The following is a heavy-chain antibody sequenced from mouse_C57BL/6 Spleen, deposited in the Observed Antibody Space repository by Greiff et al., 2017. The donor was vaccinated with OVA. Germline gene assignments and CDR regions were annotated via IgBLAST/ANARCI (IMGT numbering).Heavy chain of an antibody. CDR1: GYTFTSYW. Sequence: QVHVKQPGAELVKPGASVKLSCKASGYTFTSYWMHWVKQRPGQGLEWIGMIHPNSGSTNYNEKFKSKATLTVDKSSSTAYMQLSSLTSEDSAVYDCARDYSNPYAMDYWGQGTSVTVSS. CDR3: ARDYSNPYAMDY. V-gene: IGHV1-64*01. D-gene: IGHD2-5*01. CDR2: IHPNSGST. J-gene: IGHJ4*01.